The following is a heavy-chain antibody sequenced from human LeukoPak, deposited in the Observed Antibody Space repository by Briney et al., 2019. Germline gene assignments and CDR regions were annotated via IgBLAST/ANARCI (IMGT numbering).Heavy chain of an antibody. CDR1: GFTFSSYS. D-gene: IGHD6-6*01. CDR2: ISSSSSYI. Sequence: GGSLRLSCAASGFTFSSYSMKWVRQAPGKGLEWVSSISSSSSYIYYADSVMSRFTISRHNAKNSLYLQINSLRAEDTAVYYCARDCSSSIPVDYWGQGTLVTVSS. V-gene: IGHV3-21*01. J-gene: IGHJ4*02. CDR3: ARDCSSSIPVDY.